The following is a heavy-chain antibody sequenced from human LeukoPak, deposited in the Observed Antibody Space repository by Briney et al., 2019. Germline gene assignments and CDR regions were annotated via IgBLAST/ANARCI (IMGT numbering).Heavy chain of an antibody. D-gene: IGHD3-16*01. Sequence: ALVKVSCKASGGTFSSYAISWVRQAPGQGVEWMGGIIPIFGTANYAQKFQGRVTITTDESTSTAYMELSSLRSEDTAVYYCARAARGGPNDYWGQGTLVTVSS. CDR1: GGTFSSYA. V-gene: IGHV1-69*05. J-gene: IGHJ4*02. CDR3: ARAARGGPNDY. CDR2: IIPIFGTA.